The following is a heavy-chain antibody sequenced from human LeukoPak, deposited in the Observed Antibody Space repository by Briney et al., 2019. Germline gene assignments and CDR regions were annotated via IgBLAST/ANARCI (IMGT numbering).Heavy chain of an antibody. CDR3: ARDRSGSYYSNWLDH. V-gene: IGHV3-30-3*01. CDR1: GFTFSTYA. J-gene: IGHJ5*02. CDR2: ISYDGSNE. D-gene: IGHD3-10*01. Sequence: PGSSLRLSCAASGFTFSTYAMHWVPQARGKGLEWVAVISYDGSNEYYADSVKGRFTISRDNSRNTLYLQMNSLRAEDMAVYYCARDRSGSYYSNWLDHWGQGTLVTVSS.